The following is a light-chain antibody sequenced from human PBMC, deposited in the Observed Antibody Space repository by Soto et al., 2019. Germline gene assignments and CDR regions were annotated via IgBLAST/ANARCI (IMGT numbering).Light chain of an antibody. CDR3: AAWDDSLNGLV. J-gene: IGLJ1*01. V-gene: IGLV1-44*01. CDR2: NNN. Sequence: QSVLTQPPSASWTPGQRVTSSCSGRSSNIGSNTVNWYQQLPGTAPKLLIYNNNQRPSGVPDRFSGSKSGTSASLAISGLQSEDEADYYCAAWDDSLNGLVFGTGTKLTVL. CDR1: SSNIGSNT.